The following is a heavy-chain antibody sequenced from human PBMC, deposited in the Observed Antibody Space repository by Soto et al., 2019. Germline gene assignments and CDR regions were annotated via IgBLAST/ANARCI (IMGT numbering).Heavy chain of an antibody. CDR1: VGSISSYY. D-gene: IGHD6-13*01. Sequence: SETLSLTCTVSVGSISSYYWSWIRQPPGKGLEWIGYIYYSGSTNYNPSLKSRVTISVDTSKNQFSLKLSSVTAADTAVYYCAGAAAGTLDYWGQGTLVTVSS. CDR3: AGAAAGTLDY. CDR2: IYYSGST. J-gene: IGHJ4*02. V-gene: IGHV4-59*01.